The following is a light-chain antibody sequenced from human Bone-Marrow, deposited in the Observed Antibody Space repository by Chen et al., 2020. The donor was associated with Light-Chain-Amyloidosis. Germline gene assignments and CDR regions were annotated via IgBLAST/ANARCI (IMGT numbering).Light chain of an antibody. J-gene: IGLJ2*01. CDR2: RDT. V-gene: IGLV3-25*03. Sequence: SSELTQPPSVSVSPGQTARTTCSGDELPTKYAYWYQQKPGQAPVLGRHRDTERPSGISERFSGSSSGTTATLTISGVQAEDEADYHCQSADSSGTYEVIFGGGTKLTVL. CDR1: ELPTKY. CDR3: QSADSSGTYEVI.